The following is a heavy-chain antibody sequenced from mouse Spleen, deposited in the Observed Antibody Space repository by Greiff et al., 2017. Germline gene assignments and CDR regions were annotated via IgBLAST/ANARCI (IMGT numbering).Heavy chain of an antibody. CDR2: ISSGGSYT. CDR1: GFTFSSYA. D-gene: IGHD2-4*01. Sequence: EVMLVESGGGLVKPGGSLKLSCAASGFTFSSYAMSWVRQTPEKRLEWVATISSGGSYTYYPDSVKGRFTISRDNAKNTLYLQMSSLRSEDTAMYYCARQGLRRGVDYWGQGTSVTVSS. V-gene: IGHV5-9-1*01. J-gene: IGHJ4*01. CDR3: ARQGLRRGVDY.